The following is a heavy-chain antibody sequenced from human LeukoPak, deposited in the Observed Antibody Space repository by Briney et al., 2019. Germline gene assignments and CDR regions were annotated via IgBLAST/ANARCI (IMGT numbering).Heavy chain of an antibody. CDR2: INHSGST. V-gene: IGHV4-39*07. CDR1: GGSISDITYY. D-gene: IGHD3-9*01. Sequence: KASETLSPTCTVSGGSISDITYYWSWIRQPPGKGLEWIGEINHSGSTNYNPSLKSRVTISVDTSKNQFSLKLSSVTAADTAVYYCARVEEGILTGGGFDPWGQGTLVTVSS. J-gene: IGHJ5*02. CDR3: ARVEEGILTGGGFDP.